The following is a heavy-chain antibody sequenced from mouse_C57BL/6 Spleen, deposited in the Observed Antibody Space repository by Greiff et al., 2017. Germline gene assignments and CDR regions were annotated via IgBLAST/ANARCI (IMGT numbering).Heavy chain of an antibody. D-gene: IGHD1-1*01. CDR2: IWRGGST. J-gene: IGHJ3*01. CDR3: ANLYVTPFAY. Sequence: VNLVESGPGLVQPSQSLYITCTVSGFSLTSYGVHWVRQSPGKGLEWLGVIWRGGSTDYNAAFMSRLSITKDNSKSQVFFKMNSLQADDTAIYYCANLYVTPFAYWGQGTLVTVSA. V-gene: IGHV2-5*01. CDR1: GFSLTSYG.